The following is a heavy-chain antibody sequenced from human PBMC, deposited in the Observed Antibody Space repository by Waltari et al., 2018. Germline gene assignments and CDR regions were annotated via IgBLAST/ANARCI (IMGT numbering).Heavy chain of an antibody. V-gene: IGHV3-74*01. CDR3: TRSTSISNAFNI. D-gene: IGHD6-6*01. Sequence: EVQLVESGGGLVQPGGSLRLSCAASGFTFSSYWMHWVRQAQGKGLVWVERVNGEGTSTSYADSVKGRFTISRDNAKNTLYLQMNSLRAEDTAVYYCTRSTSISNAFNIWGQGTMVTVSS. CDR1: GFTFSSYW. CDR2: VNGEGTST. J-gene: IGHJ3*02.